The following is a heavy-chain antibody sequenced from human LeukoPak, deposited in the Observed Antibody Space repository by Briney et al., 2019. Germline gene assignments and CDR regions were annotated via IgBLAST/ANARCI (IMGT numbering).Heavy chain of an antibody. Sequence: PGGSLRLSCAASGFTFSSYGMHWVRQAPGKGLEWVAVISYDGSNKYYADSVKGRFTISRDNSKNTLYLQMNSLRAEDTAAYYCAKDLGSSGWQTYYYYYYGMDVWGQGTTVTVSS. CDR2: ISYDGSNK. CDR1: GFTFSSYG. CDR3: AKDLGSSGWQTYYYYYYGMDV. V-gene: IGHV3-30*18. D-gene: IGHD6-19*01. J-gene: IGHJ6*02.